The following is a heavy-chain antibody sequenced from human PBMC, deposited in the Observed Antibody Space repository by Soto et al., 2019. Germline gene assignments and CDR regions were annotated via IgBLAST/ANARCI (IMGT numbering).Heavy chain of an antibody. V-gene: IGHV4-4*07. CDR3: ARSSHKESWFNP. D-gene: IGHD6-13*01. CDR2: IYTSGST. Sequence: QVQLQESGPGLVKPSETLSLSCTVSNGSLSNSYWNWIRQPAGKGLEWIGRIYTSGSTNYNPSLRSRVNKSVDTSKDQFSPKLNTVTAADTAVYYCARSSHKESWFNPWGQGTLVTVSS. CDR1: NGSLSNSY. J-gene: IGHJ5*02.